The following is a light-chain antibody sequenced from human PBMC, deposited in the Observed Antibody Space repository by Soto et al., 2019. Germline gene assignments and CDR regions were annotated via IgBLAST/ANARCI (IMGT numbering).Light chain of an antibody. V-gene: IGKV3-15*01. J-gene: IGKJ1*01. CDR1: QSVGHN. CDR2: GAS. Sequence: DIVMTQSPVTLSVSPGDRATLSCRASQSVGHNLAWFQQKPGQAPRLLIYGASAGATGIPDRFSGSGFGTDFTLPIISLQSEDLAVYYCQQYNNWPRTFGPGTKVEMK. CDR3: QQYNNWPRT.